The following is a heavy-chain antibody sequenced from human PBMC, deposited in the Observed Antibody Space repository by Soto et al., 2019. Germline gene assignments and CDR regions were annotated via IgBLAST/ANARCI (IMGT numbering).Heavy chain of an antibody. CDR3: ARHPERIAQIGWFDP. CDR1: GFTCSSYS. V-gene: IGHV3-48*01. J-gene: IGHJ5*02. Sequence: EVQLVESGAGLVQPGGSLRLSCAAAGFTCSSYSMNGVREAPRKGLEWVSYISSSSSTIYYADSVKGRFTISRDNAKNSLYLQMNSLRAEDTAVYYCARHPERIAQIGWFDPWGQGTLVTVSS. CDR2: ISSSSSTI. D-gene: IGHD6-13*01.